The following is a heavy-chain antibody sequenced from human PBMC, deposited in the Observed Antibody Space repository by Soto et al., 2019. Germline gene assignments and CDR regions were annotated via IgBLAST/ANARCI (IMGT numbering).Heavy chain of an antibody. J-gene: IGHJ4*02. V-gene: IGHV4-59*01. D-gene: IGHD4-4*01. CDR2: IYYSGST. Sequence: QVQLQESGPGLVKPSETLSLTCTVSGGSISSYYWSWIRQPPGKGLEWIGYIYYSGSTNYNPSLKSRATISVDTSKNQFSLKLSSVTAADTAVYYCARGLQIDYWGQGTLVTVSS. CDR3: ARGLQIDY. CDR1: GGSISSYY.